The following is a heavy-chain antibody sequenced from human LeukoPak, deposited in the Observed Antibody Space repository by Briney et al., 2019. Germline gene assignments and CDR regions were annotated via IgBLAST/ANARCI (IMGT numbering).Heavy chain of an antibody. CDR3: ARLYCGVGICYSYYMDV. V-gene: IGHV3-7*01. J-gene: IGHJ6*03. Sequence: GGSLRLSCTASGFTFSDYWMICVRQVLGRGLQWVADIKQDGSDRFYVDSVKGRFTISRDNAKNSVYLQMNSLRAEDTAVYYCARLYCGVGICYSYYMDVWGKGTTVTVSS. D-gene: IGHD2-21*01. CDR1: GFTFSDYW. CDR2: IKQDGSDR.